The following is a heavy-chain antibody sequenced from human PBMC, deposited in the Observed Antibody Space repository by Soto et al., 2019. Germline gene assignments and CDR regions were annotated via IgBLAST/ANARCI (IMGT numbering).Heavy chain of an antibody. CDR1: GFTFTRYS. V-gene: IGHV3-21*06. CDR3: ARESEDLTSDFDY. J-gene: IGHJ4*02. Sequence: GGSLRLSCAASGFTFTRYSMNWVRQAPGKGLEWVSSISSTTNYIYYGDSMKGRFTISRDNAKNSLYLEMNSLRAEDTAVYYCARESEDLTSDFDYWGQGTLVTVSS. CDR2: ISSTTNYI.